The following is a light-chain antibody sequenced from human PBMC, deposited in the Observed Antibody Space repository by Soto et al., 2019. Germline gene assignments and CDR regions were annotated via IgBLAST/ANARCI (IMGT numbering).Light chain of an antibody. CDR1: QSVSSTY. V-gene: IGKV3-20*01. CDR2: GAS. J-gene: IGKJ2*01. Sequence: EIVLTQSPGTMSLSPGERATLSCRASQSVSSTYLAWYQHKPGQAPRLLISGASSRATGIPDRFSGSGSGTDFTLTISRLDPEDFAVYYCQQYDSSPYTFSQGTKLEIK. CDR3: QQYDSSPYT.